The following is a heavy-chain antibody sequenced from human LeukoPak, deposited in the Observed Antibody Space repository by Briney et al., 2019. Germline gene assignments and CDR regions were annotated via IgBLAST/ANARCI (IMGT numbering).Heavy chain of an antibody. V-gene: IGHV3-7*03. Sequence: GSLRLSCVASGFPFSSYWMTWVRQAPGKGLEWVANIKQDGSKKSYVDSVKGRFTISRDNSKNTLYLQMNNLRADDTAMYYCARGRQCDYWGQGTLVTVSS. J-gene: IGHJ4*02. CDR1: GFPFSSYW. CDR2: IKQDGSKK. D-gene: IGHD4-11*01. CDR3: ARGRQCDY.